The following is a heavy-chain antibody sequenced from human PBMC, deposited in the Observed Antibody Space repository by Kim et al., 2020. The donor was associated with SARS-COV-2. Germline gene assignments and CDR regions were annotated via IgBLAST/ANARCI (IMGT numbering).Heavy chain of an antibody. CDR3: ARHEYGDFDS. D-gene: IGHD4-17*01. CDR1: GASISSPVYY. J-gene: IGHJ4*02. CDR2: ISDSGTT. Sequence: SETLSLTCTVSGASISSPVYYWGWIRQPPGKGLEWIGSISDSGTTYDNPSLKSRVTISLDILKNQFSLRLNSVTTADTAVYFCARHEYGDFDSWGQGTLVTVSS. V-gene: IGHV4-39*01.